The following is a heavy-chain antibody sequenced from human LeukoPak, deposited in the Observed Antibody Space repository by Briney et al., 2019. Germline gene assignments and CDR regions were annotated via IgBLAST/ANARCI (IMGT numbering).Heavy chain of an antibody. D-gene: IGHD3-22*01. J-gene: IGHJ4*02. CDR1: GFTFSNYE. Sequence: GGSLRLSCAASGFTFSNYEMNWVRQAPGKGLEWVSSITTSSTYTFYADSVKGRFTISRDNSKNTLYLQMNNLRAEDTAVYYCARGPVHYYDSSGYYGYFDSWGQGTLVTVSS. CDR3: ARGPVHYYDSSGYYGYFDS. V-gene: IGHV3-21*04. CDR2: ITTSSTYT.